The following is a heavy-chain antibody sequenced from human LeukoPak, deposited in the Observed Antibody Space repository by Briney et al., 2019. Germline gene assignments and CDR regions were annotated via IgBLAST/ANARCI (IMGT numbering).Heavy chain of an antibody. V-gene: IGHV3-23*01. D-gene: IGHD2-2*01. CDR3: AKGANFVVVPAAVNWFDP. Sequence: PGGSLRLSCAASGFTFSSYAMSWVRQAPGKGLEWVSTISGSGGSTYYADSVRGRFTISRDNSKSTLYLQMNSLRAEDTAVYYCAKGANFVVVPAAVNWFDPWGQGTLVTVSS. J-gene: IGHJ5*02. CDR2: ISGSGGST. CDR1: GFTFSSYA.